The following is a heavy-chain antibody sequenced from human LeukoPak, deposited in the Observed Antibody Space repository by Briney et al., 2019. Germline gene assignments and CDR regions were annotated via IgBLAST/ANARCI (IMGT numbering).Heavy chain of an antibody. V-gene: IGHV1-46*01. CDR1: GYTFTSYY. D-gene: IGHD3-3*01. J-gene: IGHJ2*01. CDR3: ARDRESGYLQEYWYFDL. CDR2: INPSGGST. Sequence: ASVKVSCKASGYTFTSYYMHWVRQPAGQGLEWMGIINPSGGSTSYAQKFQGRVTMTRDTSTSTVYMELSSLRSEDTAVYYCARDRESGYLQEYWYFDLWGRGTLVTVSS.